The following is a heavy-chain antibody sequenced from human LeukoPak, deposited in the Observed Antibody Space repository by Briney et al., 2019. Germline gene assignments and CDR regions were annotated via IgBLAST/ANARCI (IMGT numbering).Heavy chain of an antibody. J-gene: IGHJ4*02. CDR2: INTDGTVT. CDR1: GVTFNNYW. CDR3: ATKQWLAPPPDS. D-gene: IGHD6-19*01. V-gene: IGHV3-74*01. Sequence: GGSLRLSCADSGVTFNNYWMLWVRQAPGKGLESVSRINTDGTVTTYADSVKGRFTVSRDNADNTMFLQMNSVRDEDTAVYYCATKQWLAPPPDSWGQGTPVTVSS.